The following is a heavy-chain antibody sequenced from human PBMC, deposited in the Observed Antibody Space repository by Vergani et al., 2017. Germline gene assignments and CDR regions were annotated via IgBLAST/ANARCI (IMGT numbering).Heavy chain of an antibody. CDR2: ISWNSGSI. V-gene: IGHV3-9*01. D-gene: IGHD3-16*02. J-gene: IGHJ4*02. Sequence: EVQLVESGGGLVQPGRSLRLSCAASGFTFDDYAMHWVRQAPGKGLEWVSGISWNSGSIGYADSVKGRFTISRDNAKNSLYLQMNSLRAEDTALYYCAKVLYDDVWGSYRYPPDYWGQGTLVTVSS. CDR3: AKVLYDDVWGSYRYPPDY. CDR1: GFTFDDYA.